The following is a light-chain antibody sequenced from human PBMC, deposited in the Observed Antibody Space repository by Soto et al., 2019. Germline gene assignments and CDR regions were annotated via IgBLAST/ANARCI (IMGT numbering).Light chain of an antibody. V-gene: IGKV3-11*01. CDR1: QSVSSY. Sequence: EIVLTQSPATLSLSPGERATLSCRASQSVSSYLAWYQQKPGQAPRLLIYDASNRATGIPARFSGSGSGTDFTLTISSLEPEDFAVHYCQQRSNWPRLTFGGGTKVDIK. CDR2: DAS. J-gene: IGKJ4*01. CDR3: QQRSNWPRLT.